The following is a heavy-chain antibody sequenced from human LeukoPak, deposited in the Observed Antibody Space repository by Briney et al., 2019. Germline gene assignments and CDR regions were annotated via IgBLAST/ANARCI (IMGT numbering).Heavy chain of an antibody. CDR2: IYSGGST. Sequence: GGSLRLSCAASGFTVSSNYMSWVRQAPGKGLEWVSVIYSGGSTYYADSVKGRFTISGDNSKNTLYLQMNSLRAEDTAVYYCARDLFGLHTTEGVWGKGTTVTVSS. CDR3: ARDLFGLHTTEGV. D-gene: IGHD3-10*01. V-gene: IGHV3-53*01. CDR1: GFTVSSNY. J-gene: IGHJ6*04.